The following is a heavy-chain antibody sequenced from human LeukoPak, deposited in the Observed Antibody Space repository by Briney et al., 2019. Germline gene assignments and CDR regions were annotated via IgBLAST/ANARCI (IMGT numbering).Heavy chain of an antibody. CDR1: GFTFSSYE. J-gene: IGHJ6*04. CDR3: AELGITMIGGV. D-gene: IGHD3-10*02. CDR2: ISSSGSTI. Sequence: GGSLRLSCAASGFTFSSYEMNWVRQAPGKGLEWVSYISSSGSTIYYADSVKGRFTISRGNTKNSLYLQMDSLRAEDTAVYYCAELGITMIGGVWSKGTTVTISS. V-gene: IGHV3-48*03.